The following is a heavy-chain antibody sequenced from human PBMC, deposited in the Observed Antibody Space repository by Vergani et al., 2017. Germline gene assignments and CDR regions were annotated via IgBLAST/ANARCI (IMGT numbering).Heavy chain of an antibody. Sequence: QVQLQQWGAGLLKPSETLSLTCAVYGGTFSGYYWSWIRQPPGKGLEWIGEINHSGSTNYNPSLKSRVTISLDTSKNQFSLKLSSVTAADTAVYYCVRAPHRYGMDVWGQGTTVTVSS. CDR2: INHSGST. CDR1: GGTFSGYY. V-gene: IGHV4-34*01. CDR3: VRAPHRYGMDV. J-gene: IGHJ6*02.